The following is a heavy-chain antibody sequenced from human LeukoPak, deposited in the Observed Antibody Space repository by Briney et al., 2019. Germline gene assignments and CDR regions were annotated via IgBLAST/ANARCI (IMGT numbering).Heavy chain of an antibody. J-gene: IGHJ5*02. CDR2: THPSGNT. CDR3: ARKAPKEGWFDP. V-gene: IGHV4-4*09. CDR1: GGSNNSYY. Sequence: SETLSLSCTVSGGSNNSYYWSWIRQPPGKGLEWIGYTHPSGNTNYSPSLKSRVTISIDMSRNQFSLKLSSVTAADTAVYYCARKAPKEGWFDPWGQGTLVTVSS.